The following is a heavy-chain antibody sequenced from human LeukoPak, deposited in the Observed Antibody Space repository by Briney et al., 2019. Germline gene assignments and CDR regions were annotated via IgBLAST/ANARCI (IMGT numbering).Heavy chain of an antibody. CDR1: GGSISSYY. D-gene: IGHD4-17*01. CDR3: ARTRTVTTGWYFDL. V-gene: IGHV4-59*01. Sequence: SETLSLTCTVSGGSISSYYWSWIRQPPGKGLEWIGYIYYSGSTNYNPSLKSRVTISVDTSKNQFSLKLSSVTAADTAVYYCARTRTVTTGWYFDLWARGTLVTVSS. CDR2: IYYSGST. J-gene: IGHJ2*01.